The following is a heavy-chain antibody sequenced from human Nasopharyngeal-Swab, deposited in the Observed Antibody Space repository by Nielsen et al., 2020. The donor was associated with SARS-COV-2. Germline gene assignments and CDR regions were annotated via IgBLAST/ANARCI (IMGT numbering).Heavy chain of an antibody. D-gene: IGHD2-2*01. Sequence: GESLKISCAASRFTFSAYSMNWVRQAPGKGLEWVANIKEDGSEKYYVDSVKGRFTISRDNAKNSLYLQMNSLRVEDTAVYYCARVHCSSSSCYDYGMDVWGQGTTVTVSS. V-gene: IGHV3-7*01. CDR3: ARVHCSSSSCYDYGMDV. CDR1: RFTFSAYS. J-gene: IGHJ6*02. CDR2: IKEDGSEK.